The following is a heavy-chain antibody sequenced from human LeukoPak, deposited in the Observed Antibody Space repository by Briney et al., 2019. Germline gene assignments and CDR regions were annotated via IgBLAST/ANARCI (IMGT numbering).Heavy chain of an antibody. CDR2: INSDGGVT. J-gene: IGHJ4*02. CDR3: TRGGSSPDY. Sequence: GGSLRRSCAASGFTFSTYWMHWVRQAPGKGLVWVSLINSDGGVTNYADSVKGRFTISRDNAKNTLYLQMNSLRVEDTAVYYCTRGGSSPDYWGQGTLVTVSS. V-gene: IGHV3-74*01. D-gene: IGHD6-6*01. CDR1: GFTFSTYW.